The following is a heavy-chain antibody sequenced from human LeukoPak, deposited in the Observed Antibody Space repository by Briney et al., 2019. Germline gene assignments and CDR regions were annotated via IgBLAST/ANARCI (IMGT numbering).Heavy chain of an antibody. J-gene: IGHJ4*02. CDR1: GFTFSSYG. CDR2: ISGSGGST. CDR3: ARDKLTGDSHFDS. V-gene: IGHV3-23*01. D-gene: IGHD7-27*01. Sequence: PGGSLRLSCAASGFTFSSYGMSWVRQAPGKGLEWVSAISGSGGSTYYADSVTGRFTISRDNAKNSLYLQMNSLGAEDTAVYYCARDKLTGDSHFDSWGQGSLVTVSS.